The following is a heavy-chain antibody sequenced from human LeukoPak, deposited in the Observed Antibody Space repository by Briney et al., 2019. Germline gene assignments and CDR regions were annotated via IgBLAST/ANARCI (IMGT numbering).Heavy chain of an antibody. Sequence: SGTLSLTCAVSGGSISSSNWWSWVRQPPGKGLEWIGEIYHSGSTNYNPSLKGRVTISVDKSKNQFSLKLSSVTAADAAVYYCAREVVLWFGELFIYYYYGMDVWGQGTTVTVSS. CDR1: GGSISSSNW. J-gene: IGHJ6*02. CDR2: IYHSGST. V-gene: IGHV4-4*02. CDR3: AREVVLWFGELFIYYYYGMDV. D-gene: IGHD3-10*01.